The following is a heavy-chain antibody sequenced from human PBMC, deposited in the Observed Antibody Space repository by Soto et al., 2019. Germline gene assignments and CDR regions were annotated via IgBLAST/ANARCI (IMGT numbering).Heavy chain of an antibody. V-gene: IGHV1-58*01. D-gene: IGHD3-10*01. CDR3: AAENTMVRGAYYYYGMDV. CDR1: GFTFTSSA. J-gene: IGHJ6*02. CDR2: IVVGSGNT. Sequence: SVKVSCKASGFTFTSSAVQWVRQARGQRLEWIGWIVVGSGNTNYAQKFQERVTITRDMSTSTAYMELSSLRSEDTAVYYCAAENTMVRGAYYYYGMDVWGQGTTVTVSS.